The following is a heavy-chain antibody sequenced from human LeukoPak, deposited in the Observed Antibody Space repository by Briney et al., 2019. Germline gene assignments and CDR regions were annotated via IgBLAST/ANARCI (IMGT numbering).Heavy chain of an antibody. D-gene: IGHD6-25*01. J-gene: IGHJ2*01. Sequence: SQTLSLTCTVSGGSISSGGYYWSWIRQHPGKGLEWIGYIYYSGSTYYNPSLKSRFTISVDTSKNQFSLKLSSVTAADTAVYYCARVSDRLYWYFDLWGRGTLVTVSS. CDR3: ARVSDRLYWYFDL. CDR2: IYYSGST. CDR1: GGSISSGGYY. V-gene: IGHV4-31*03.